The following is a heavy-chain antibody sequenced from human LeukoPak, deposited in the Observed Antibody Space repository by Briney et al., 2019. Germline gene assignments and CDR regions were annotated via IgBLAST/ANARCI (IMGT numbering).Heavy chain of an antibody. CDR1: GFTFSRYG. J-gene: IGHJ4*02. CDR3: AKDLSGTYHFDY. Sequence: GGSLRLSCAASGFTFSRYGMHWVRQAPGKGLEWVAFIRHDGSIKSYADSVKGRFTISRDDSKNTLYLQMNSLRAEDTAVYYCAKDLSGTYHFDYWGQGTLVTVSS. V-gene: IGHV3-30*02. CDR2: IRHDGSIK. D-gene: IGHD1-26*01.